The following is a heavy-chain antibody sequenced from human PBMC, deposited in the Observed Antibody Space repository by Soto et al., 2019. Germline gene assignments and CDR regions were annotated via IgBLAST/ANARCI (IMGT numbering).Heavy chain of an antibody. D-gene: IGHD2-8*01. Sequence: QVHLVQSGAEVKKPGSSVKVSCKTSGGSFKNYAVSWVRQAPGQGLEWMGGIIPNFDTPNYAQKSQDRVTIFSNEPTSTVYMELRSFRANDTAVYYCAVAMVREILIFESSGMHVWGQGTTVIVSS. V-gene: IGHV1-69*01. CDR1: GGSFKNYA. CDR2: IIPNFDTP. CDR3: AVAMVREILIFESSGMHV. J-gene: IGHJ6*02.